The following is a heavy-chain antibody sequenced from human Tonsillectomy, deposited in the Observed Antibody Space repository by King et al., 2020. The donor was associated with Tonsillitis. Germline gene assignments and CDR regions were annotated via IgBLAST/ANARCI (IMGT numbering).Heavy chain of an antibody. CDR3: ARDQGGAGSS. CDR2: ISYDGSNE. J-gene: IGHJ5*02. Sequence: VQLVESGGGVVQPGRSLRLSCAASGFTFSNYGIHWVRQAPGKGLEWVAVISYDGSNEYYADSVKGRFTISRDNSKNTLFLQMNSLRAEDTAVYYCARDQGGAGSSWGQGTLVTVSS. CDR1: GFTFSNYG. V-gene: IGHV3-33*05. D-gene: IGHD1-26*01.